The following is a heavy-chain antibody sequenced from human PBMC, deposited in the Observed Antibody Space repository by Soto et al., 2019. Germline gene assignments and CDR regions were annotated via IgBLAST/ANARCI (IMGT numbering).Heavy chain of an antibody. Sequence: QVQLQQWGAGLLKPSETLSLTCAVYGGSFSEYYWSWIRQPPGKGLEWLGEMNHHGSTKYNPSLKSRVTISVDTSKNQFSLKLGSVTAADTAVYYCARGGAPSRGANFARFDPWGQGTLVTVSS. CDR1: GGSFSEYY. J-gene: IGHJ5*02. V-gene: IGHV4-34*01. CDR2: MNHHGST. CDR3: ARGGAPSRGANFARFDP. D-gene: IGHD3-10*01.